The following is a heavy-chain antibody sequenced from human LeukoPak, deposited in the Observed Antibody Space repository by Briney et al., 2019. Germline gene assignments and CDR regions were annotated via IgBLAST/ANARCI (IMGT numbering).Heavy chain of an antibody. J-gene: IGHJ4*02. V-gene: IGHV3-23*01. CDR1: GFTFGNYA. CDR3: AKRKDAGQWLVPSGLDY. CDR2: ISGSGGST. D-gene: IGHD6-19*01. Sequence: GGSLRLSCEASGFTFGNYAMSWVRQAPGKGLEWVSAISGSGGSTYYADSVKGRFTISRDNSKNTLYLQMNSLRAEDTAVYYCAKRKDAGQWLVPSGLDYWGQGTLVTVSS.